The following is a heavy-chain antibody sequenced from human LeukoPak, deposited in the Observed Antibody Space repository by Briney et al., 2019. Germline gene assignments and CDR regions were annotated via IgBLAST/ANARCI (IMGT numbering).Heavy chain of an antibody. CDR1: GFTFGSYA. V-gene: IGHV3-23*01. J-gene: IGHJ1*01. CDR3: AKDQTGSAYCGGDCYPEYFQH. D-gene: IGHD2-21*01. CDR2: ISGSGGST. Sequence: PGGSLRLSCAASGFTFGSYAMSWVRQAPGKGLEWVSAISGSGGSTYYADSVKGRFTISRDNSKNTLYLQMNSLRAEDTAVYYCAKDQTGSAYCGGDCYPEYFQHWGQGTLVTVSS.